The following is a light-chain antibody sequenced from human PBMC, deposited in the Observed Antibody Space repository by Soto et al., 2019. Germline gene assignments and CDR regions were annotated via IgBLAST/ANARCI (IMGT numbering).Light chain of an antibody. Sequence: QSVLTQAPSASGTPVQRVTISCSGSSSNIGSNTVNWYQQLPGTAPKLLIYNNAQRPSGVPDRFSGSKSGTSASLAIGGLQSEDEADYYCAVWDDSLNGWVFGGGTKLTVL. CDR1: SSNIGSNT. CDR2: NNA. CDR3: AVWDDSLNGWV. V-gene: IGLV1-44*01. J-gene: IGLJ3*02.